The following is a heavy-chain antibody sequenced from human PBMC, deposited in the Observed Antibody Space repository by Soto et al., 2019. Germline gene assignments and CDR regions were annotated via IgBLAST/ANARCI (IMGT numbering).Heavy chain of an antibody. D-gene: IGHD6-25*01. J-gene: IGHJ5*02. CDR2: ISAYNGNT. CDR3: ARDRERVWFDP. CDR1: GYTFTSYG. V-gene: IGHV1-18*01. Sequence: ASVKVSCEACGYTFTSYGISWVRQAPGQGLEWMGWISAYNGNTNYAQKLQGRVTMTTDTSTSTAYMELRSLRSDDTAVYYCARDRERVWFDPWGQGTLVTVSS.